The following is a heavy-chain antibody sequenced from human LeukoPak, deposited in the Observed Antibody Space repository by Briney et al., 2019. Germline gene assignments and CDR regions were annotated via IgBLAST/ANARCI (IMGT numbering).Heavy chain of an antibody. D-gene: IGHD1-1*01. J-gene: IGHJ4*02. CDR2: ISSSGSTI. Sequence: GGSLRLSCAASGFTFSSYSMNWVRQAPGKGLEWVSYISSSGSTIYYADSVKGRFTISRDNAKNSLYLQMNSLRAEDTAVYYCARIRFLEFDYWGQGTLVTVSS. CDR3: ARIRFLEFDY. V-gene: IGHV3-48*04. CDR1: GFTFSSYS.